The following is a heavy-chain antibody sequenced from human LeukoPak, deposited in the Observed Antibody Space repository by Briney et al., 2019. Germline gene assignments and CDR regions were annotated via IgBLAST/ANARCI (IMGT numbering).Heavy chain of an antibody. Sequence: PGGSLRLSCAASGFTFSSYAMHWVRQAPGKGLEWVAVISYDGSNKYYADSVKGRFTISRDNSKNTLYLQMNSLRAEGTAAYYCTRDFYDSSGYSLDYYYYMDVWGKGTTVTISS. D-gene: IGHD3-22*01. V-gene: IGHV3-30*04. CDR3: TRDFYDSSGYSLDYYYYMDV. CDR2: ISYDGSNK. CDR1: GFTFSSYA. J-gene: IGHJ6*03.